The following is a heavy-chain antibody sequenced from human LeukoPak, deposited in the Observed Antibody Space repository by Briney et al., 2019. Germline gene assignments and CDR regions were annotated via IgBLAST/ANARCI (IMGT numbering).Heavy chain of an antibody. CDR2: INPSGRI. J-gene: IGHJ6*03. V-gene: IGHV4-34*01. D-gene: IGHD3-22*01. Sequence: SETLSLTCAVYGGSFSGYYWTWIRQAPGKGLEWIGEINPSGRISYNPSLKSRLTISVDASKNQFSLNLRSLTAADAAVYYCARGRQEVSMIVVVMTAVSYYLDVWGKGTTVTVS. CDR1: GGSFSGYY. CDR3: ARGRQEVSMIVVVMTAVSYYLDV.